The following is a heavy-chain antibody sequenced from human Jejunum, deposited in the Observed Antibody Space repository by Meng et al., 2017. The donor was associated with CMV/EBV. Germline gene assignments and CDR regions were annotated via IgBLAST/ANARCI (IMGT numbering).Heavy chain of an antibody. V-gene: IGHV3-15*01. Sequence: EVRLVGSGGGWEVPGGSVTLSCAASGLRFTNAWMSWVRQAPGKDLEWVGRIRSKDAGGTSDYAAPVKGRFTISRDDSKNMLYLQMNSLKSEDTAVYYCAHYGAAEYFQDWGQGTLLTVSS. CDR3: AHYGAAEYFQD. CDR2: IRSKDAGGTS. D-gene: IGHD4-17*01. J-gene: IGHJ1*01. CDR1: GLRFTNAW.